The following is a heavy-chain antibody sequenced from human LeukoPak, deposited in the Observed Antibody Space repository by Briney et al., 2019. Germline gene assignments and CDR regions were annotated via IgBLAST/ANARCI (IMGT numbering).Heavy chain of an antibody. CDR3: ARDSHRIYSYGLFDY. V-gene: IGHV1-69*13. D-gene: IGHD5-18*01. CDR1: GGTFSSYS. J-gene: IGHJ4*02. Sequence: SVKVSCKASGGTFSSYSISWVRQAPGQGLERMGGIIPIFGTANYAQKFQGRVTIIADESTNTAYMELSNVRSEDTAVYYCARDSHRIYSYGLFDYWGQGTLVTVSS. CDR2: IIPIFGTA.